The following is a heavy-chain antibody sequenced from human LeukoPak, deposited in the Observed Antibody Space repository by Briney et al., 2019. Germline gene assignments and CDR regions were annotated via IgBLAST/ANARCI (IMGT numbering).Heavy chain of an antibody. CDR1: GGTFSSYA. J-gene: IGHJ4*02. CDR3: ARGTYYYGSGSYSGIDY. CDR2: IIPIFGTA. Sequence: ASVKVSCKASGGTFSSYAISWVRQAPGQGLEWMGRIIPIFGTANYAQKFQGRVTITADESTSTAYMELSSLRSEDTAVYYCARGTYYYGSGSYSGIDYWGQGTLVTVSS. V-gene: IGHV1-69*13. D-gene: IGHD3-10*01.